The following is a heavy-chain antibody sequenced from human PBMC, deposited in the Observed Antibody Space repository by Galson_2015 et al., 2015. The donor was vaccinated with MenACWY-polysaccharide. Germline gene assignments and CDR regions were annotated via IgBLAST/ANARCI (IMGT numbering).Heavy chain of an antibody. D-gene: IGHD2-15*01. J-gene: IGHJ4*02. CDR2: IYPGDSDT. CDR3: ARPDTSSCYSEGADF. V-gene: IGHV5-51*03. CDR1: GYSFTNYW. Sequence: QSGAEVKKPGESLKISCKGSGYSFTNYWIAWVRQMPGKGLEWMGIIYPGDSDTRYSPSFQGQVTISADKSISTAYLQWSSLKASDTAMYYCARPDTSSCYSEGADFWGQGTLVTVSS.